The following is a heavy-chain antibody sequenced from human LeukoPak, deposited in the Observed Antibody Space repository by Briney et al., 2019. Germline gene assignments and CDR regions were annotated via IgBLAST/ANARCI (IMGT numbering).Heavy chain of an antibody. Sequence: SETLSLTCAXYGGSFSGYYWSWIRQPPGKGLEWIGEINHSGSTNYNPSLKSRVTISVDTSKNQFSLKLSSVTAADTAVYYCARDEANWGQGTLVTVSS. CDR3: ARDEAN. CDR2: INHSGST. CDR1: GGSFSGYY. J-gene: IGHJ4*02. V-gene: IGHV4-34*01.